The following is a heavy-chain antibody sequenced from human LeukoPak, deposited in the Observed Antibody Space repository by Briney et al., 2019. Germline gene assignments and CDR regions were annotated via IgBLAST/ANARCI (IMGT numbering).Heavy chain of an antibody. CDR1: GGTFSSYA. D-gene: IGHD2-15*01. J-gene: IGHJ6*03. Sequence: RASVKVSCKASGGTFSSYAISWVRQAPGQGLEWMGRIIPIFGTANYAQKFQGRVTITTDESTSTAYMELSSLRSEVTAVYYCAGKNCSGGSCYSGAFRARSGYYMDVWAKGPRSPSP. CDR2: IIPIFGTA. V-gene: IGHV1-69*05. CDR3: AGKNCSGGSCYSGAFRARSGYYMDV.